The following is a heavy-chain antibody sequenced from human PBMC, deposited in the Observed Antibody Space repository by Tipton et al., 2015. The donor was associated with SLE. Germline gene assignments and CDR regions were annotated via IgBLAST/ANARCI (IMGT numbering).Heavy chain of an antibody. V-gene: IGHV4-4*08. CDR2: IYTTEST. D-gene: IGHD4-17*01. Sequence: TLSLTCTVSGASITTYFWSWIRQTPGKGLGWIGYIYTTESTNYNPSLKSRVTMSVDTSKNQFSLTLRSVTAADTAVYYCARVLNDYGDSSYYYYMDVWGKGTTVTVSS. J-gene: IGHJ6*03. CDR1: GASITTYF. CDR3: ARVLNDYGDSSYYYYMDV.